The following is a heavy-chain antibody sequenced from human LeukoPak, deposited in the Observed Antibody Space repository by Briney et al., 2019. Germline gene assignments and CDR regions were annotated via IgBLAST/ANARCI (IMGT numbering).Heavy chain of an antibody. D-gene: IGHD6-13*01. CDR3: ARCESGRSWPWELGNN. Sequence: ASVKVSCKASGYTFTSYAITWVRQAPGQGLEWMGCIIAYNGRTNYAHNLQDRGTLTLDTSTSTAYIALRTLKSDDTPVYCCARCESGRSWPWELGNNCGQGTPVTVSS. V-gene: IGHV1-18*01. CDR1: GYTFTSYA. J-gene: IGHJ4*02. CDR2: IIAYNGRT.